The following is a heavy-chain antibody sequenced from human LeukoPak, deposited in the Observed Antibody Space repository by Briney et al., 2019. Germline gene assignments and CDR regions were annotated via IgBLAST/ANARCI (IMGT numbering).Heavy chain of an antibody. CDR3: ARSETGSKTFDY. CDR1: GYTFTGYY. CDR2: INSISGGT. D-gene: IGHD1-7*01. V-gene: IGHV1-2*02. Sequence: ASVKVSCKASGYTFTGYYIHWVRQAPGQGLEWMGWINSISGGTNYAQKFQGRVTMTRDTSISTAYMELSRLRSDDTAVYYCARSETGSKTFDYWGQGTLVTVSS. J-gene: IGHJ4*02.